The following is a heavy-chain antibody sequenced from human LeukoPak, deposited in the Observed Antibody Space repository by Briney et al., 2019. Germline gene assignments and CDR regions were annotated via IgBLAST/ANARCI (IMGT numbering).Heavy chain of an antibody. V-gene: IGHV4-59*01. CDR1: GGSISSYY. D-gene: IGHD3-22*01. J-gene: IGHJ3*02. CDR3: ARAAPYDSSGYYYGSLHDAFDI. CDR2: IYYSGST. Sequence: SETLSLTCTVSGGSISSYYWSWIRQPPGKGLEWIGYIYYSGSTNYNPSLKSRVTISVDTSKNQFSLKLSSVTAADTAVYYCARAAPYDSSGYYYGSLHDAFDIWGQGTMVTVSS.